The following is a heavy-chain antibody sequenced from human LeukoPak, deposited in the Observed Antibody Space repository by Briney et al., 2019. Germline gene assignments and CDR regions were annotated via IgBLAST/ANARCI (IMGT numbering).Heavy chain of an antibody. D-gene: IGHD2-21*02. CDR3: AKVALGGDRFDS. V-gene: IGHV3-23*01. J-gene: IGHJ5*01. Sequence: GGSLRLSCAASGFTFTSYAMTWVRQAPGKGLEWVSGINGGGNTYYADSVKGRFTISRDNSKNTLYLQMNSLRAEDTALYYCAKVALGGDRFDSWGQGTLVTVSS. CDR1: GFTFTSYA. CDR2: INGGGNT.